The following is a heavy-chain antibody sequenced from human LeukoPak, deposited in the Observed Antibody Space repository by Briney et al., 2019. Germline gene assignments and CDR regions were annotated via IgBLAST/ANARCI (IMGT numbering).Heavy chain of an antibody. J-gene: IGHJ4*02. CDR1: GCTFSNYA. Sequence: GRSRRLSCAASGCTFSNYAMNWVRQAPGKGRAWVSTISARGANTYYADSVKGRFTISRDHSKTTLYLQMHSLRAEDTAVYYCAKDLSASPMYSFDFWGQGTLVTVSS. CDR2: ISARGANT. CDR3: AKDLSASPMYSFDF. V-gene: IGHV3-23*01.